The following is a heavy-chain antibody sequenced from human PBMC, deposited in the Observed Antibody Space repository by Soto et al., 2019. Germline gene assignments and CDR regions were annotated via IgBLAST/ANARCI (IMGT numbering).Heavy chain of an antibody. J-gene: IGHJ3*02. V-gene: IGHV3-23*01. CDR1: GFTFNTYA. Sequence: PVGSLRLSCAASGFTFNTYAMSWVRQAPGQGLEWVSAISGSGFSTHYADSVKGRFSISSDSSKNTLFLQMNSLRADDTAVYFCATFTFGRPFDTWGQGTMVTVSS. CDR2: ISGSGFST. D-gene: IGHD3-16*01. CDR3: ATFTFGRPFDT.